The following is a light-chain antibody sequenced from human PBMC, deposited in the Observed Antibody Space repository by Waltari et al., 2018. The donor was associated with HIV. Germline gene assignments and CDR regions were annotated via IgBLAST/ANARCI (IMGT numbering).Light chain of an antibody. V-gene: IGLV1-47*01. CDR2: RGG. CDR1: TSNIGNNY. Sequence: QSVLTQPPSASGTPGQGLIVSCSGGTSNIGNNYVYWYQPLPGTAPKLLIYRGGQRPSGVPDRFSGSKSGSSASLAISGLRSEDEADYYCAAWDDSLRRPVFGGGTKVTVL. J-gene: IGLJ3*02. CDR3: AAWDDSLRRPV.